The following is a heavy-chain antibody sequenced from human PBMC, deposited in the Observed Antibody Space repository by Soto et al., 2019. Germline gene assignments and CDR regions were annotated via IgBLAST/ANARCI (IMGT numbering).Heavy chain of an antibody. J-gene: IGHJ4*02. V-gene: IGHV3-11*01. CDR2: ISSREVTI. CDR3: AGVSASGWHVNGRDYFDS. D-gene: IGHD6-19*01. CDR1: GFTFSNYY. Sequence: QVQLVESGGGLVKPGGSLRLSCAASGFTFSNYYMAWIRQAPGKGLECLSYISSREVTIYYADSVKGRFTISRDNTKNSMDLEMSRLRDEDPGVYYCAGVSASGWHVNGRDYFDSWGQGTLVTVSS.